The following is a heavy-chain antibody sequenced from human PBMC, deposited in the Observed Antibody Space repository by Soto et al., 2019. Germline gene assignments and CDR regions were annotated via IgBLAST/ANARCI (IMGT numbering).Heavy chain of an antibody. CDR1: GYTFTGYY. V-gene: IGHV1-2*02. CDR3: KANIVATAFDY. Sequence: ASVKVSCTASGYTFTGYYMHWVRQAPGQGLEWMGWINPNSGGTNYAQKFQGRVTMTRDTSISTAYMELSRLRSDDTAVYYCKANIVATAFDYWGQGTLVTVSS. J-gene: IGHJ4*02. CDR2: INPNSGGT. D-gene: IGHD5-12*01.